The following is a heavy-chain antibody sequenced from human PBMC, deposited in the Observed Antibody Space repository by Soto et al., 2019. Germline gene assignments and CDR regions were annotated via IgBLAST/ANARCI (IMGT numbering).Heavy chain of an antibody. J-gene: IGHJ4*02. CDR3: ARDSGSGYDLAY. D-gene: IGHD5-12*01. Sequence: ASVKVSCKASGYTFTSYGISWVRQAPGQGLEWMGWISAYNGNTNYAQKLQGRVTMTTDTSTSTAYMELSSLRSEDTAVYYCARDSGSGYDLAYWGQGTLVPVSS. CDR1: GYTFTSYG. V-gene: IGHV1-18*01. CDR2: ISAYNGNT.